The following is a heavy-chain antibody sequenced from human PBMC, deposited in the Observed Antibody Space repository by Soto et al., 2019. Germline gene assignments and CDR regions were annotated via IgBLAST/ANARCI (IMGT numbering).Heavy chain of an antibody. J-gene: IGHJ4*02. CDR1: GGTFSKST. D-gene: IGHD3-22*01. CDR2: IMPVFGRP. V-gene: IGHV1-69*13. Sequence: RASVKVSCKASGGTFSKSTISWVRQAPGQGLEWMGGIMPVFGRPNYAQKFQGRVTITADEYTRTTYMELSRLKSDDTAVYYCARQFDYDTSGYYYAYWGQGTQVTVSS. CDR3: ARQFDYDTSGYYYAY.